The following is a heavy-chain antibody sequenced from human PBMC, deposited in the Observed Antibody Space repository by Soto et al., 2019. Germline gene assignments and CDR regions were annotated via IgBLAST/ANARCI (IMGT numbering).Heavy chain of an antibody. CDR2: IYYRGST. Sequence: LEDLTAPRTVSGGSASSGSYFWCWIRQPPGQGQEWIGYIYYRGSTNYNPSLKRRATISIDTSKNQFSLKLSSVAAADTAVYYCARDVRSYYGSGSSYTLPRSSYFDYWGQGSLVSVSS. CDR1: GGSASSGSYF. CDR3: ARDVRSYYGSGSSYTLPRSSYFDY. V-gene: IGHV4-61*01. D-gene: IGHD3-10*01. J-gene: IGHJ4*02.